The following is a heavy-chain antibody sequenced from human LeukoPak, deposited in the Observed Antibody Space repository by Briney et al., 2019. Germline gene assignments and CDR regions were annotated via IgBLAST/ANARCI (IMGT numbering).Heavy chain of an antibody. V-gene: IGHV3-74*01. J-gene: IGHJ5*02. CDR2: INSDGSST. CDR1: AFTFSSYW. Sequence: GGSLRLSCAASAFTFSSYWMHWVRQAPGKGLVWVSRINSDGSSTSYADSVKGRFTISRDNAKNTLYLQMNSLRAEDTAMYYCARSLGIYGEVIGLGWFDPWGQGTLVTVSS. D-gene: IGHD3-3*01. CDR3: ARSLGIYGEVIGLGWFDP.